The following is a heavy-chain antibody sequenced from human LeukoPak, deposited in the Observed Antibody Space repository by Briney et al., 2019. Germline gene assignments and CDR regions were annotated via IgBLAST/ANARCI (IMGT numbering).Heavy chain of an antibody. CDR3: ARAPTYYGTGGSSEYFQH. D-gene: IGHD3-10*01. V-gene: IGHV3-30-3*01. Sequence: GGSLRLSCAASGXTFSSYEMNWLRQAPGKGLEWVAVISYDGSNKYYADSVKGRFTISRDNSKNTLYLQMNSLRAEDTAVYYCARAPTYYGTGGSSEYFQHWGQGTLVTVSS. CDR1: GXTFSSYE. CDR2: ISYDGSNK. J-gene: IGHJ1*01.